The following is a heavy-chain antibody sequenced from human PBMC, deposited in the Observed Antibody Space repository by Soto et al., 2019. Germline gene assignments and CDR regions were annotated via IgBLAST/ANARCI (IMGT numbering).Heavy chain of an antibody. CDR2: IYYGGTT. D-gene: IGHD3-22*01. CDR1: GGSFSHNY. Sequence: QVQLQESGPGLVKPSETLSLTCTVSGGSFSHNYWSWIRQPPGKGLEWVGYIYYGGTTSYNPSLQRRVTISLETTKCNCTMRLTYVTAADNAVYYCEKQGAYYQSIDPWGPGTLVT. V-gene: IGHV4-59*08. CDR3: EKQGAYYQSIDP. J-gene: IGHJ5*02.